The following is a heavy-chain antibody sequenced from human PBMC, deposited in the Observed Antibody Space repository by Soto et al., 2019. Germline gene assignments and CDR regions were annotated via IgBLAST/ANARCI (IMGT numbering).Heavy chain of an antibody. CDR1: GGSISSSSYY. J-gene: IGHJ6*02. D-gene: IGHD1-26*01. CDR2: IYYSGRT. CDR3: ARQSYPPPYYYYYYGMDV. V-gene: IGHV4-39*01. Sequence: SETLSLTCTVSGGSISSSSYYWGWIRQPPGKGLEWIGSIYYSGRTYYNPSLKSRVTISVDTSKNQFSLKLSSVTAADTAVYYCARQSYPPPYYYYYYGMDVWGQGTTVTVSS.